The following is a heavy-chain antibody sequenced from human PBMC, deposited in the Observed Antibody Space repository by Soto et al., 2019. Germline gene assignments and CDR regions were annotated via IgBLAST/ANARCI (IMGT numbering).Heavy chain of an antibody. J-gene: IGHJ3*02. CDR2: IVVGSGNT. CDR1: GFTFTSSA. Sequence: SVKASCNASGFTFTSSALKWVRQARGQRLECIGWIVVGSGNTNYAQKFQERVTITRDMSTSTAYMELSSLRSEDTAVYYCAAVTRGVTTVTKAVNAFDIWGQGTMVTFSS. V-gene: IGHV1-58*01. D-gene: IGHD4-17*01. CDR3: AAVTRGVTTVTKAVNAFDI.